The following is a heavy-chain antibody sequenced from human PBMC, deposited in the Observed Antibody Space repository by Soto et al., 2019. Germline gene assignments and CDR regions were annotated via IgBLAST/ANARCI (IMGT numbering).Heavy chain of an antibody. V-gene: IGHV3-9*01. Sequence: PGGSLRLSCAASGFNFDDYAMHWVRQIPGKGLEWVSGISWESGSIGYADSVKGRFTISRDNAKSSLYLQMNSLRAEDTAVYFCARVGYCSGGSCHNFDYWGQGTLVTVSS. CDR3: ARVGYCSGGSCHNFDY. D-gene: IGHD2-15*01. CDR2: ISWESGSI. J-gene: IGHJ4*02. CDR1: GFNFDDYA.